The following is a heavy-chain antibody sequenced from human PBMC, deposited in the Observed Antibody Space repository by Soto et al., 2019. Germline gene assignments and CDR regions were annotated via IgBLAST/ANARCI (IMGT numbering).Heavy chain of an antibody. CDR1: GDTFTNFG. D-gene: IGHD3-10*01. V-gene: IGHV1-18*01. CDR2: IATYNSNR. Sequence: HLVQSGPEVKKPGASITVSCKTSGDTFTNFGLSWVRQAPGQVLEWMGWIATYNSNRNYAQKFQCRLTLTTCKSTSTAYMELKSLGYDDTAVYYCARVLRGVLNWFDTWGHGTLVTVSS. CDR3: ARVLRGVLNWFDT. J-gene: IGHJ5*01.